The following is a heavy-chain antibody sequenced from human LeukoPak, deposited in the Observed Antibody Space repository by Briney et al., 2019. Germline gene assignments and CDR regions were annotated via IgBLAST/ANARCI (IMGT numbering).Heavy chain of an antibody. D-gene: IGHD3-3*01. CDR2: FDPEDGET. V-gene: IGHV1-24*01. CDR1: GYTLTELS. J-gene: IGHJ5*02. Sequence: ASVKVSCKVSGYTLTELSMHWVRQAPGKGLEWMGGFDPEDGETIYAQKFQGRVTMTEDTSTDTAYMELSSLRSEDTAVYYCATPFYDFWSGYQSDNWFDPWGQGILVTVSS. CDR3: ATPFYDFWSGYQSDNWFDP.